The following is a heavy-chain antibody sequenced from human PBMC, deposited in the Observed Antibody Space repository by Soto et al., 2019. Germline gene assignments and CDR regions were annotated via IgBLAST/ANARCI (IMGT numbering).Heavy chain of an antibody. J-gene: IGHJ5*02. CDR2: IIPNNGGT. Sequence: QVQLEQSGAEVKKPGASVKVSCKASGYSFTDYYIHWVRQAPGQGLEWLGWIIPNNGGTKYAQKFKDRVTRTRDTSITTADMELSRLRSDDTAVYYCARGTFDSSGNYFAGWFGPWGQGTLVTVSS. D-gene: IGHD3-22*01. CDR1: GYSFTDYY. V-gene: IGHV1-2*02. CDR3: ARGTFDSSGNYFAGWFGP.